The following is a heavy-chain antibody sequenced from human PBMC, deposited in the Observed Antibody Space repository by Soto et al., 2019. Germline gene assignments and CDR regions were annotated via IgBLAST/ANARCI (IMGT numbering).Heavy chain of an antibody. CDR3: ARVSRARYCSGGSCESVMGGYYYYGSDV. CDR2: LYYSGST. V-gene: IGHV4-31*03. J-gene: IGHJ6*02. D-gene: IGHD2-15*01. Sequence: SQTLSLTCTASDGYIRSGGYYWSWIRQHPGKGLEWIGYLYYSGSTYYSPPLKSRVNIGVDTSKNRFSLKLSSVTAADTDVYYCARVSRARYCSGGSCESVMGGYYYYGSDVWGQGTTVTVSS. CDR1: DGYIRSGGYY.